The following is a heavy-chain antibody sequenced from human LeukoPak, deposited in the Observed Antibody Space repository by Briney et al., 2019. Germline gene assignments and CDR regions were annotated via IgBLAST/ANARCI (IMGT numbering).Heavy chain of an antibody. CDR2: ISGSGGSS. Sequence: GGALRLACSSSGFTFSSYAMSRVRQAPGKGLEWVSAISGSGGSSYDADSEKGRYTIPRDDSKHTLYLQINSLRAEDAAVYYCAKDPSITMVRGVIITGYFDSSGQGTLVTVSS. D-gene: IGHD3-10*01. CDR1: GFTFSSYA. J-gene: IGHJ4*02. CDR3: AKDPSITMVRGVIITGYFDS. V-gene: IGHV3-23*01.